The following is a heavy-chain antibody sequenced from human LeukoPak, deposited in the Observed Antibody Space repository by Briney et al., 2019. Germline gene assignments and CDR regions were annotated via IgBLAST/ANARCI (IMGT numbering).Heavy chain of an antibody. D-gene: IGHD3-9*01. V-gene: IGHV4-59*01. J-gene: IGHJ4*02. CDR2: IYYSGST. CDR3: ARGGHYDILTGYPTFFDY. CDR1: GGSISSYY. Sequence: PSETLSLTCTVSGGSISSYYWSWTRQPPGKGLEWIGYIYYSGSTNYNPSLKSRVTISVDTSKNQFSLKLSSVTAADTAVYYCARGGHYDILTGYPTFFDYWGQGTLVTVSS.